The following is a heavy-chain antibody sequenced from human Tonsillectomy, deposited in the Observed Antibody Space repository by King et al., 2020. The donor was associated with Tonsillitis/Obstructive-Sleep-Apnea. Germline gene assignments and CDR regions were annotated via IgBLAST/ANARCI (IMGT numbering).Heavy chain of an antibody. Sequence: VQLVESGAEVKKPGASVKVSCKASGYTFTGYYIHWVRLAPGHGLEWMGWINPNSGATNYAQKFQDRVTMTRDTSISTAYMELSRLRSDDTAVYYCAKGEGPMIIDKCGLDVWGQGTTVTVSS. CDR1: GYTFTGYY. CDR2: INPNSGAT. CDR3: AKGEGPMIIDKCGLDV. J-gene: IGHJ6*02. D-gene: IGHD3-22*01. V-gene: IGHV1-2*02.